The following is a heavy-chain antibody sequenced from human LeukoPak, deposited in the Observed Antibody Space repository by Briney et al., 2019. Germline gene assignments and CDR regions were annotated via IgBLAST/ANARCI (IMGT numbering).Heavy chain of an antibody. J-gene: IGHJ4*02. CDR3: ATPKAAYSPFDH. CDR2: IRYDGSYQ. CDR1: GFTFNTYD. Sequence: GGSLRLSCAASGFTFNTYDMNWVRQAPGKGLEWLAFIRYDGSYQYYADSVNGRFTISRDNSKNTLYLQMNSLTAEDTAVYYCATPKAAYSPFDHWGQGTLVTVSS. D-gene: IGHD2-15*01. V-gene: IGHV3-30*02.